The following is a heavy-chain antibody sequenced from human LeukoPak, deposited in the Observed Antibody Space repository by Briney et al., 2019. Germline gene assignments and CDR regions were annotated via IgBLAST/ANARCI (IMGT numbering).Heavy chain of an antibody. D-gene: IGHD2-15*01. CDR1: GYSISNDYY. J-gene: IGHJ4*02. CDR3: ARGGIVVAVYFDF. Sequence: PSETLSLTCAVSGYSISNDYYWGWIRQPPGKGLEWIGSVYHTASPSYNPSLKSRVTISTYTTKNQLSLKLRSVTAADTAVYYCARGGIVVAVYFDFWGKGTLVTVSS. V-gene: IGHV4-38-2*01. CDR2: VYHTASP.